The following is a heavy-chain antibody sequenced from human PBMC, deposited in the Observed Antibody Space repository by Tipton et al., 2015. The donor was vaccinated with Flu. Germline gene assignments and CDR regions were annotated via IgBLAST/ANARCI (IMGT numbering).Heavy chain of an antibody. J-gene: IGHJ4*02. V-gene: IGHV1-18*01. Sequence: SGAEVKVSCKASGDTFANYAISWVRQAPGQGLEWMGWISGYSGNTNYAQNLQGRVTMTTDASTSTAYMDLRSLRSDDTAVYYCARDRVGGVDYWGQGTLVTVSS. CDR2: ISGYSGNT. D-gene: IGHD3-16*01. CDR3: ARDRVGGVDY. CDR1: GDTFANYA.